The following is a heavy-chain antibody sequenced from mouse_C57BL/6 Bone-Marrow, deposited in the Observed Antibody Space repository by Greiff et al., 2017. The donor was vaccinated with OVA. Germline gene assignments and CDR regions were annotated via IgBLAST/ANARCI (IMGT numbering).Heavy chain of an antibody. J-gene: IGHJ3*01. Sequence: VQGVESGAELVKPGASVKISCKASGYAFSSYWMNWVKQRPGKGLEWIGQIYPGDGDTNYNGKFKGKATLTSDKSSSTAYMQLSSLTSEDSAVYFCARSGYLLFAYWGQGTLVTVSA. CDR1: GYAFSSYW. D-gene: IGHD3-1*01. CDR3: ARSGYLLFAY. V-gene: IGHV1-80*01. CDR2: IYPGDGDT.